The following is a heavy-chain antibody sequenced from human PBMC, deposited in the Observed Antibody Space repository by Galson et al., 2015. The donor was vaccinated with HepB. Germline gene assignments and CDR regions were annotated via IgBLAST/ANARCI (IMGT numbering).Heavy chain of an antibody. CDR3: AREPGDYGDFFDY. CDR1: GFTFSSYS. V-gene: IGHV3-48*01. D-gene: IGHD4-17*01. Sequence: SLRLSCAASGFTFSSYSTNWVRQAPGKGLEWVSYISSSSSTIYYADSVKGRFTISRDNAKNSLYLQMNSLRAEDTAVYYCAREPGDYGDFFDYWGQGTLVTVSS. CDR2: ISSSSSTI. J-gene: IGHJ4*02.